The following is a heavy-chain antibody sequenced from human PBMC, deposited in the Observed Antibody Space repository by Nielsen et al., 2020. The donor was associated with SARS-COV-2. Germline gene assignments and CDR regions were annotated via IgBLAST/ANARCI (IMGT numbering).Heavy chain of an antibody. Sequence: GGSLRLSCAVSGFTFSGSALHWVRQAPGKGLEWVGRIRSEANDYATAYAALVKGRFTISRDDSRNTTYLQLYRLKTEDTALYFCTRGLSDFWGQGTLVTVSS. CDR1: GFTFSGSA. CDR2: IRSEANDYAT. CDR3: TRGLSDF. V-gene: IGHV3-73*01. D-gene: IGHD2-2*01. J-gene: IGHJ4*02.